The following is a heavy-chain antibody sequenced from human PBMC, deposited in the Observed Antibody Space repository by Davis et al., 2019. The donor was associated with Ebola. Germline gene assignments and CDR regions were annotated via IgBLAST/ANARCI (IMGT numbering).Heavy chain of an antibody. V-gene: IGHV4-59*08. J-gene: IGHJ5*02. Sequence: MPSETLSLTCSVSGGSINSYYWSWIRQPPGKGLEWIGYIYYSGSTNYNPSLKSRVTISVDTSKNQFSLKLSSVTAADTAVYYCARLGYCSSTSCRWFDPWGQGTLVTVSS. CDR1: GGSINSYY. CDR2: IYYSGST. D-gene: IGHD2-2*01. CDR3: ARLGYCSSTSCRWFDP.